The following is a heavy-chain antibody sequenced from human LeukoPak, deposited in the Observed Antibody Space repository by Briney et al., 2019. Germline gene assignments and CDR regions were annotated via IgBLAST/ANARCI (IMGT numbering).Heavy chain of an antibody. CDR2: ISSSGTTI. J-gene: IGHJ6*02. CDR1: GFIFSSYE. Sequence: PGGSLRLSCAASGFIFSSYEMNWVRQAPGKGLEWVSYISSSGTTIYYADSVKGRFTISTDNAKNSLYLQMNSLRAEDTAVYYCARVIRIRGVINYYYYGMDVWGQGTTVTVSS. V-gene: IGHV3-48*03. CDR3: ARVIRIRGVINYYYYGMDV. D-gene: IGHD3-10*01.